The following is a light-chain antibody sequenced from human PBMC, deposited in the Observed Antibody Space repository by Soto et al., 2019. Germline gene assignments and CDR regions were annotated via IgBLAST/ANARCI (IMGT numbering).Light chain of an antibody. CDR2: EVS. J-gene: IGLJ3*02. CDR3: SSYTTSTTQV. CDR1: SSHVGTYNY. Sequence: QSALTPPASVSGSPGQSITISCAGTSSHVGTYNYVSWYHHHPGKVPKLMIYEVSNRPSGVSNRFSGSKSGNTASLTISGLQAEDEADYYCSSYTTSTTQVFGGGTKLTVL. V-gene: IGLV2-14*01.